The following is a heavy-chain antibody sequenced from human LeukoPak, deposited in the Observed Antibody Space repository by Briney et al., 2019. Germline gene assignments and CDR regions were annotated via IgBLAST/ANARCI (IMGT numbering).Heavy chain of an antibody. CDR3: ARGSVEGDFWSGYYILSYFDY. CDR1: GGSISSSIYY. V-gene: IGHV4-39*01. D-gene: IGHD3-3*01. CDR2: IYYSGST. Sequence: PSETLSLTCTVSGGSISSSIYYWGWIRQPPGKGLEWIGSIYYSGSTYYNPSLKSRVTISVDTSKNQFSLKLSSVTAADTAVYYCARGSVEGDFWSGYYILSYFDYWGQGTLVTVSS. J-gene: IGHJ4*02.